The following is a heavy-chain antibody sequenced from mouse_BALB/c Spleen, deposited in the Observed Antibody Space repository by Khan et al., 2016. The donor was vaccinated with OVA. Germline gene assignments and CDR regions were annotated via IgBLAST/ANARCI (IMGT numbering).Heavy chain of an antibody. Sequence: QVQLKESGPGLVAPSQSLSITCTVSGFSFTSYGVHWIRQPPGKGLEWLGVIWTGGNTNYNSALMSRLSISKDKSKSQVFLKMNSLQTDDTAIYYCARDRLRLAMDSWGQGTSVTVSS. CDR2: IWTGGNT. V-gene: IGHV2-9*02. CDR3: ARDRLRLAMDS. J-gene: IGHJ4*01. D-gene: IGHD2-4*01. CDR1: GFSFTSYG.